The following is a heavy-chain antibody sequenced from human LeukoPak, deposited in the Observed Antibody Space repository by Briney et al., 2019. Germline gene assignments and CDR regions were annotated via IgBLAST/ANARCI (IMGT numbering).Heavy chain of an antibody. J-gene: IGHJ3*02. Sequence: GGSLRLSCAASGLTFSSYSMNWVCQAPGKGLEWVSSISSSSSYIYYADSVKGRFTISRDNAKNSLYLQMNSLRAEDTAVYYCARDYGDSPIGDAFDIWGQGTMVTVSS. D-gene: IGHD4-17*01. CDR3: ARDYGDSPIGDAFDI. CDR2: ISSSSSYI. V-gene: IGHV3-21*01. CDR1: GLTFSSYS.